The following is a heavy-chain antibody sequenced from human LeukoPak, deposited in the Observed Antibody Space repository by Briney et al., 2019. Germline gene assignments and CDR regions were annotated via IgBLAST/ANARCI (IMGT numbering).Heavy chain of an antibody. V-gene: IGHV1-18*01. CDR3: ARDGVVTPYYFDY. J-gene: IGHJ4*02. D-gene: IGHD3-3*01. CDR1: GYTFTSYG. CDR2: ISSYDGNT. Sequence: ASVKVSCKASGYTFTSYGISWVRQAPGQGLEWMGGISSYDGNTNYTQKLQDRLTMTTDTSTSTVYMELRSLRSDDTAVYYCARDGVVTPYYFDYWGQGTLVTVSS.